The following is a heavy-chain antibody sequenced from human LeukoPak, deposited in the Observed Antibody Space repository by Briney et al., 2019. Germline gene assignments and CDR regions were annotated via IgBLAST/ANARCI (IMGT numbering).Heavy chain of an antibody. J-gene: IGHJ4*02. CDR2: IRPSTGDT. CDR3: ARVRDYLFDY. CDR1: GYTFTSHG. D-gene: IGHD2/OR15-2a*01. V-gene: IGHV1-18*01. Sequence: ASVKVSCKASGYTFTSHGISWVRQAPGQGLEWMGWIRPSTGDTDYALNLQGRVTLTTDTSTSTASMELRSLRSDDTAVYYCARVRDYLFDYWGQGTLVTVSS.